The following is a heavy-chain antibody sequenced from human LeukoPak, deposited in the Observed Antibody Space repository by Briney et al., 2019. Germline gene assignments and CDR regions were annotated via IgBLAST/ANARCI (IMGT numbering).Heavy chain of an antibody. CDR2: ISGDGSIT. J-gene: IGHJ4*02. D-gene: IGHD6-19*01. CDR3: AREISNGWGYFDY. Sequence: GGSLRLSCAPSGFTFSLYAMTWVRQAPGKGLEWVSDISGDGSITYYADSVRGRFTISRDNSNNRLYLQMNSLRAEDTTIYYCAREISNGWGYFDYWDQGSVGIVSP. CDR1: GFTFSLYA. V-gene: IGHV3-23*01.